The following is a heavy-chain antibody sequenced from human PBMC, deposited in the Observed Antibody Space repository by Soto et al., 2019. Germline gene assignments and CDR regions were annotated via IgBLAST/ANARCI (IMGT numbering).Heavy chain of an antibody. V-gene: IGHV3-21*01. CDR1: GFTFSSYS. J-gene: IGHJ5*02. D-gene: IGHD3-10*01. Sequence: GGSLRLSCAASGFTFSSYSMNWVRQAPGKGLEWVSSISSSSSYIYYADSVKGRFTISRDNAKNSLYLQMNSLRAEDTAVYYCARSKGTPHTYYGSPESENGWFDPWGQGTLVTVSS. CDR3: ARSKGTPHTYYGSPESENGWFDP. CDR2: ISSSSSYI.